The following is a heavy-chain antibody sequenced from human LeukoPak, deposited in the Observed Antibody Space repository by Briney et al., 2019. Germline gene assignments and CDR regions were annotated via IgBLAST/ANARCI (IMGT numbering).Heavy chain of an antibody. D-gene: IGHD1-26*01. CDR2: IYSGGST. CDR1: GFTVSSNY. V-gene: IGHV3-66*01. Sequence: PGGSLRLSCAASGFTVSSNYMSWVRQAPGKGLEWVSVIYSGGSTYYADSVKGRFTISRDNSKNTLYLQMNSLRAEDTAVYYCARDLEYSGSYWSLFDYWGQGTLVTVSS. CDR3: ARDLEYSGSYWSLFDY. J-gene: IGHJ4*02.